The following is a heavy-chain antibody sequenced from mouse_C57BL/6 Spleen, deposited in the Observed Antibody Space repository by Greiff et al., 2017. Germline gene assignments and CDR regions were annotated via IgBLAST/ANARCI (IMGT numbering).Heavy chain of an antibody. V-gene: IGHV1-69*01. CDR3: ARWDDYDWYFDV. CDR2: IDPSDSYT. Sequence: VQLQQPGAELVMPGASVKLSCKASGYTFTSYWMHWVKQRPGQGLEWIGEIDPSDSYTNYNQKFKGKSTLTVDKSSSTAYMQLSSLTSEDSAVYYCARWDDYDWYFDVWGTGTTVTVSS. J-gene: IGHJ1*03. D-gene: IGHD2-4*01. CDR1: GYTFTSYW.